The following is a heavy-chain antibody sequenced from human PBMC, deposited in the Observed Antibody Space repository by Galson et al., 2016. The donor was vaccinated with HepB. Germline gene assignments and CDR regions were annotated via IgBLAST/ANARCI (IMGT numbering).Heavy chain of an antibody. D-gene: IGHD3-16*01. J-gene: IGHJ2*01. V-gene: IGHV3-73*01. CDR3: TKLGARYFDL. CDR2: IRRKANGYAT. CDR1: GFIFSGSA. Sequence: SLRLSCAASGFIFSGSAVHLVRQASGKGLEWVGRIRRKANGYATEYAASVKGRFTISRDDSKNTAYLQMNSLKTEDTAVYYCTKLGARYFDLWGRGTLVTVSS.